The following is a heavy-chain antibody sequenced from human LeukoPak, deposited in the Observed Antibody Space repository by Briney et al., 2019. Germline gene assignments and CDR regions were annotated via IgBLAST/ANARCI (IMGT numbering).Heavy chain of an antibody. Sequence: PGGSLRLSCAASGFTFSSYWMSWVRQAPGKGLEWVANIKQDGSEKYYVGSVKGRFTISRDNAKNSLYLQMNSLRAEDTAVYYCARVAMERGYSGYDAFDIWGQGTMVTVSS. CDR3: ARVAMERGYSGYDAFDI. CDR1: GFTFSSYW. CDR2: IKQDGSEK. D-gene: IGHD5-12*01. V-gene: IGHV3-7*01. J-gene: IGHJ3*02.